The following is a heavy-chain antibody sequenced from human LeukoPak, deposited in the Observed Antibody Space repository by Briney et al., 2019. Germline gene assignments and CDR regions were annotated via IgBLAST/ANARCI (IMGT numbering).Heavy chain of an antibody. CDR2: LCDGNT. D-gene: IGHD1-14*01. V-gene: IGHV3-53*01. CDR1: GFTVITND. CDR3: ARGVEPLAANTLAY. Sequence: GGSLRRSCAASGFTVITNDMTWVRQAPGKGLEWVSVLCDGNTKYADSVQGRFTISRDNSKNTLYLEMNSLSPDDTAVYYCARGVEPLAANTLAYWGQGTLVTVSS. J-gene: IGHJ4*02.